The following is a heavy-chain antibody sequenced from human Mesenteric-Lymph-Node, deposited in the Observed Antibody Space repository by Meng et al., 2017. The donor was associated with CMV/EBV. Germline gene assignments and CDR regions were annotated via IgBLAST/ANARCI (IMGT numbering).Heavy chain of an antibody. CDR3: AKDSVGDYDPKFAFDI. CDR2: IIGGGST. CDR1: GFTFSTYG. V-gene: IGHV3-23*01. D-gene: IGHD4-17*01. J-gene: IGHJ3*02. Sequence: GGSLRLSCVVSGFTFSTYGMSWVRQAPGKGLEWVSGIIGGGSTDYADSVKGRFTISRDTSKNTLYLQLNSLRAEDTAVFYCAKDSVGDYDPKFAFDIWGQGTMVTVSS.